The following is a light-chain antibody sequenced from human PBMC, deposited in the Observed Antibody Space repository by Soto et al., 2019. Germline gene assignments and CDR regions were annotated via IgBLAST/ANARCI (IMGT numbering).Light chain of an antibody. CDR2: GAS. J-gene: IGKJ4*01. Sequence: EIWMRQSPDTLSAPPGERASLSCRASQSVRSNLAWYQQNPGQAPRLLIYGASARATGIPARFSGSGSGTEFTLTINSLQSEDFAIYYCQPYNIWPLPFGGGAKVDNK. CDR1: QSVRSN. CDR3: QPYNIWPLP. V-gene: IGKV3-15*01.